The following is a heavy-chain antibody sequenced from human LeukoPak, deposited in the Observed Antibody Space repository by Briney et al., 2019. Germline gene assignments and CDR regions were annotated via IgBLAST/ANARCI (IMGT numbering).Heavy chain of an antibody. V-gene: IGHV3-33*06. J-gene: IGHJ6*03. D-gene: IGHD4-23*01. Sequence: GGSLRLSCAASGFTFSSYGMHWVRQAPGKGLEGVAVIWYDGSNKYYADSVKGRFTISRDNSKNTLYLQMNSLRAEATAVYYCAKDLGNSGYYMDVWGKGTTVTVSS. CDR3: AKDLGNSGYYMDV. CDR2: IWYDGSNK. CDR1: GFTFSSYG.